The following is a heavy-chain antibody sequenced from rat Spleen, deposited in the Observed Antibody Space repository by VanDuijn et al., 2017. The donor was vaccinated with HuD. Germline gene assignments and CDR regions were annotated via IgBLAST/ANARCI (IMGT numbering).Heavy chain of an antibody. V-gene: IGHV5-7*01. D-gene: IGHD1-7*01. J-gene: IGHJ3*01. CDR1: GFTFSDYN. Sequence: EVQLVESGGGSVQPGGSLKLSCAASGFTFSDYNMALVRQAPKKGLEWVASITYDGSSTYYRDSVKGRFTISRDNAKSTLYLQLDSLRSEDTATYYCARPSYGYPFAYWGQGTLVTVSS. CDR3: ARPSYGYPFAY. CDR2: ITYDGSST.